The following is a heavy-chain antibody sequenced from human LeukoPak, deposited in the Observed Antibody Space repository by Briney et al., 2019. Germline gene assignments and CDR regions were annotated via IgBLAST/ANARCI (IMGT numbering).Heavy chain of an antibody. J-gene: IGHJ6*03. Sequence: GSSVKVSCKASGGTFSSYSITWVRQAPGPGLEWMGGIMPLFNTANYAQQSQGRVTITTDESTSTAYMELSSLRFEDTAMYYCARVDRYHYYLDVWGKGTTVTVSS. CDR1: GGTFSSYS. V-gene: IGHV1-69*05. CDR2: IMPLFNTA. CDR3: ARVDRYHYYLDV.